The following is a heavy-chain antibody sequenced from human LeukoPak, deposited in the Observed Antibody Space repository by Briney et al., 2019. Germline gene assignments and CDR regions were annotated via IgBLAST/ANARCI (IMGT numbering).Heavy chain of an antibody. D-gene: IGHD6-13*01. V-gene: IGHV1-8*02. CDR1: GGTFSSYA. Sequence: ASVKVSCKASGGTFSSYAISWVRQATGQGLEWMGWMNPNSGNTGYAQKFQGRVTMTRNTSISTAYMELSSLRSEDTAVYYCARVAAAGAPWGQGTLVTVSS. CDR3: ARVAAAGAP. J-gene: IGHJ5*02. CDR2: MNPNSGNT.